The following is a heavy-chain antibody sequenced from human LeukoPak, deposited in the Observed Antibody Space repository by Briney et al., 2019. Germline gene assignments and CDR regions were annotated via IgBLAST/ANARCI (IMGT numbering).Heavy chain of an antibody. V-gene: IGHV1-2*02. CDR3: ARYSPPTNRYYDSSGYYYGYDY. CDR2: INPNSGAT. CDR1: GYTFHGHY. Sequence: ASVKVSCKASGYTFHGHYIHWVRQAPGQGLEWMGWINPNSGATNYAQKFQGRVTMTRNTSISTAYMELSSLRSEDTAVYYCARYSPPTNRYYDSSGYYYGYDYWGQGTLVTASS. J-gene: IGHJ4*02. D-gene: IGHD3-22*01.